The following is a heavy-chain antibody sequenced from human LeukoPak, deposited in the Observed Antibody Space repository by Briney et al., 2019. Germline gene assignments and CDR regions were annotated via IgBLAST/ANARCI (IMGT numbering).Heavy chain of an antibody. Sequence: PSGTLSLTCAVSGVSVSSNNWWTWVRQPPGKGLEWIGEIHRSGITNYSPSLRSRVTLSIDSFNNHLSLKLNSVTAADTAVYSCATRDQSRTDVVPPDYWGQGTLVTVSS. V-gene: IGHV4-4*02. J-gene: IGHJ4*02. CDR3: ATRDQSRTDVVPPDY. CDR2: IHRSGIT. D-gene: IGHD5-18*01. CDR1: GVSVSSNNW.